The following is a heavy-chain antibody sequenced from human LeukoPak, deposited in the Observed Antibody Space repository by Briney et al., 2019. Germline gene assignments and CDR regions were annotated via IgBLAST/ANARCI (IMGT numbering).Heavy chain of an antibody. CDR2: IYYSGST. CDR3: ARQRGSSSWLYNWFDP. CDR1: GGSISSYY. D-gene: IGHD6-13*01. J-gene: IGHJ5*02. Sequence: SGTLSLTCTVSGGSISSYYWSWIRQPPGKGLEWIGYIYYSGSTNYNPSLKSRVTISVDTSKNQFSLKLSSVTAADTAVYYCARQRGSSSWLYNWFDPWGQGTLVTVSS. V-gene: IGHV4-59*08.